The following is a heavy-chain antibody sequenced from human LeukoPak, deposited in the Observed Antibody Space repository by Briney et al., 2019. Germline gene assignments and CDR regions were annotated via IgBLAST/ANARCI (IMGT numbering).Heavy chain of an antibody. CDR2: IYYSGST. CDR3: ARNRGYGYYYYYYFMDV. J-gene: IGHJ6*03. D-gene: IGHD5-18*01. V-gene: IGHV4-31*03. CDR1: GGSISSGGYY. Sequence: SETLSLTCTVSGGSISSGGYYWSWLRQHPGKGLEWIGYIYYSGSTYYNPSLKSRVTISVDTSKTQFSLKLSCVTAADTAVYSCARNRGYGYYYYYYFMDVWGKGTTVTVSS.